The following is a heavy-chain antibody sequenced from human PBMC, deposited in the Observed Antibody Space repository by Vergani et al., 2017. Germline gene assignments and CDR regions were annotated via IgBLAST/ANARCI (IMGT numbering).Heavy chain of an antibody. D-gene: IGHD4-17*01. V-gene: IGHV4-39*01. Sequence: QLQLQESGPGLVKPSETLSLTCTVSGGSISSSSYYWGWIRQPPGKGLEWIGSIYYSGSTYYNPSLKSRVTISVDTSKNQFSLKLSSVTAADTAVYYCARLTVTTGVDYWGQGTLVTVSS. J-gene: IGHJ4*02. CDR2: IYYSGST. CDR1: GGSISSSSYY. CDR3: ARLTVTTGVDY.